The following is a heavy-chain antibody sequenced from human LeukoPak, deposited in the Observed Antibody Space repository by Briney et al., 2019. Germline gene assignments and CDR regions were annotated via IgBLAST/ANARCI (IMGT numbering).Heavy chain of an antibody. CDR3: AGVDYGGNSDAFDI. Sequence: SETLSLTCTVSGYSISSGYYWGWIRQPPGKGLEWIGSIYHSGSTYYNPSLKSRVTISVDTSKNQFSLKLSSVTAADTAVYYCAGVDYGGNSDAFDIWGQGTMVTVSS. D-gene: IGHD4-23*01. J-gene: IGHJ3*02. V-gene: IGHV4-38-2*02. CDR2: IYHSGST. CDR1: GYSISSGYY.